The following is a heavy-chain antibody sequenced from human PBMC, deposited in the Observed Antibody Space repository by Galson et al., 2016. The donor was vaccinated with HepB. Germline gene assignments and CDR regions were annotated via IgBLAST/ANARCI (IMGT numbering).Heavy chain of an antibody. Sequence: PALVKPTQTLTLTCSFSGFPLDSHGMRVSWIRQPPGKTLEWLARIDWDDDKFYNTSLKTRLTISKDTSKNQVVLTMTNMDPVDTATYYCAHGGYSSDSNSYYYYVPWFDPWGQGTLVTVSS. CDR1: GFPLDSHGMR. CDR3: AHGGYSSDSNSYYYYVPWFDP. J-gene: IGHJ5*02. CDR2: IDWDDDK. V-gene: IGHV2-70*04. D-gene: IGHD3-22*01.